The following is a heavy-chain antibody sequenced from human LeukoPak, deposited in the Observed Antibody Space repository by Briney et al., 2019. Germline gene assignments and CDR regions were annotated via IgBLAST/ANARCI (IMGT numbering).Heavy chain of an antibody. D-gene: IGHD2-2*01. J-gene: IGHJ4*02. V-gene: IGHV3-48*01. Sequence: GGSLRLSCAASGFTFSSYSMNWVRQAPGKGLEWISYISSSSSTIYYADSVKGRFTISRDNAKNSLYPQMNSLRAEDTAVYYCARGTYCSSTSCLDYWGQGTLVTVSS. CDR2: ISSSSSTI. CDR1: GFTFSSYS. CDR3: ARGTYCSSTSCLDY.